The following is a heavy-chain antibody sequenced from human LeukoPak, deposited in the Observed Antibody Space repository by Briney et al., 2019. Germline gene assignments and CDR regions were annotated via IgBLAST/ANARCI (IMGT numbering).Heavy chain of an antibody. Sequence: GASVKVSCKASGGTFSSYAISWVRQAPGQGLEWMGGIIPIFGTANYAQKFQGRVTITADESTSTAYMELSSLRSEDTAVYYCARAEEIVVVPAAHPSARSPELPNNWFDPWGQGTLVTVSS. V-gene: IGHV1-69*13. CDR1: GGTFSSYA. CDR3: ARAEEIVVVPAAHPSARSPELPNNWFDP. D-gene: IGHD2-2*01. J-gene: IGHJ5*02. CDR2: IIPIFGTA.